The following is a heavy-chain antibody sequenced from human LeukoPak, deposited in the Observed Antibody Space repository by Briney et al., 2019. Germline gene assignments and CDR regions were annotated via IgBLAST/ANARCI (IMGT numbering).Heavy chain of an antibody. Sequence: GGSLRLSCAASGFTFSSYAMSWVRQAPGKGLEWVSAISGSGGSTYYADSVKGRFTISRDNSKNTLYLQMNSLRAEDTAVYYCAKDFRFLEWLSHPYYFDYWGQGTLVTVSS. CDR3: AKDFRFLEWLSHPYYFDY. V-gene: IGHV3-23*01. CDR2: ISGSGGST. J-gene: IGHJ4*02. CDR1: GFTFSSYA. D-gene: IGHD3-3*01.